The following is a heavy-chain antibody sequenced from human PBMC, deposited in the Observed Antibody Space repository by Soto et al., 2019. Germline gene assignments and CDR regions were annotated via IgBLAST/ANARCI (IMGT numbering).Heavy chain of an antibody. D-gene: IGHD4-4*01. Sequence: GGSLRLSCAASGFTFSSYWMSWVRQAPGKGLEWVANIKQDGSEKYYVDSVKGRFTISRDNAKNSLYLQMNSLRAEDTAVYYCARDPGNPGYSYCGMDVCGQGTRVTVAS. J-gene: IGHJ6*02. CDR3: ARDPGNPGYSYCGMDV. CDR1: GFTFSSYW. V-gene: IGHV3-7*03. CDR2: IKQDGSEK.